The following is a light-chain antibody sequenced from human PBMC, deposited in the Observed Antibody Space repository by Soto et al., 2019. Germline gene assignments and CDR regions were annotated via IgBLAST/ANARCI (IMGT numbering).Light chain of an antibody. CDR1: QSVRTN. V-gene: IGKV3-15*01. CDR2: GAS. CDR3: QQYFNWPLPLT. J-gene: IGKJ4*01. Sequence: EVVLTQSPATLSVSAGGTVTLSCRASQSVRTNVAWYQQIPGQAPRLLVYGASTRATGVPARFTGSGSGIEFSLTISSLLSEDYAFYYCQQYFNWPLPLTFGPGTKVQIK.